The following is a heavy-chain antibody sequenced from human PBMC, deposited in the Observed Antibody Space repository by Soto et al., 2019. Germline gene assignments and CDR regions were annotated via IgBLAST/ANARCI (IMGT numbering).Heavy chain of an antibody. CDR3: ARERGGSYYGMDV. J-gene: IGHJ6*02. CDR1: GGTFSSYA. D-gene: IGHD1-26*01. Sequence: ASVKVSCKASGGTFSSYAISWVRQAPGQGLEWMGGIIPIFGTANYAPKFQGRVTITADESTSTAYMELSSLRSEDTAVYYCARERGGSYYGMDVWGQGTTVTVSS. CDR2: IIPIFGTA. V-gene: IGHV1-69*13.